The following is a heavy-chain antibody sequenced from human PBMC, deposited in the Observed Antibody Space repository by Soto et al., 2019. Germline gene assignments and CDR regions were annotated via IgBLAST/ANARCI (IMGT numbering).Heavy chain of an antibody. V-gene: IGHV3-15*07. Sequence: PGGSLRLSCAASGFTFSNAWMNWVRQAPGKGLEWVGRIKSKTDGGTTDYAAPVKGRFTTSRDDSKNTLYLQMNSLKTEDTAVYYCTSYYVLRYFDWLPLDYWGQGTLVTVSS. J-gene: IGHJ4*02. CDR1: GFTFSNAW. CDR3: TSYYVLRYFDWLPLDY. CDR2: IKSKTDGGTT. D-gene: IGHD3-9*01.